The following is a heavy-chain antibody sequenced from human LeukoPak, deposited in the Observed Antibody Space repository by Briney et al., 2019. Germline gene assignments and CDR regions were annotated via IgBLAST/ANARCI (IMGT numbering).Heavy chain of an antibody. CDR1: GGSISSSSYY. V-gene: IGHV4-39*01. CDR3: ARQGYYYDRRGAFDI. D-gene: IGHD3-22*01. J-gene: IGHJ3*02. CDR2: IYYSGST. Sequence: SETLSLTCTVSGGSISSSSYYWGWIRQPPGKGLEWIGSIYYSGSTYYNPSLKSRVTISVDTSKNQFSLKLSSVTAADTAVYYCARQGYYYDRRGAFDIWGQGTMVTVSS.